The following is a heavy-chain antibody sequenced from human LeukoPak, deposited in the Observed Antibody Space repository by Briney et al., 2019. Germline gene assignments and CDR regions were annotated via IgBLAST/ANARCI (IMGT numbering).Heavy chain of an antibody. J-gene: IGHJ1*01. CDR3: ARAQYYDSSGYYYEDYFQH. CDR1: GFTFDSYA. CDR2: ISYDGSNK. D-gene: IGHD3-22*01. Sequence: QPGGSLRLSCAASGFTFDSYAIHWVRQAPGKGLEWVAVISYDGSNKYYADSVKGRFTISRDNAKNSLYLQMNSLRDEDTAVYYCARAQYYDSSGYYYEDYFQHWGQGTLVTVSS. V-gene: IGHV3-30*04.